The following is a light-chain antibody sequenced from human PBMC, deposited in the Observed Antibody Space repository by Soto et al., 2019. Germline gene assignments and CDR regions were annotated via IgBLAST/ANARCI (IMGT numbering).Light chain of an antibody. CDR2: AAS. Sequence: EIGLTQSPATLSLSPGERATLSCRASRSFASSYLAWYQHKPGQAPSLLIYAASSRATGIPDRFIGSGYGTYFTLTISRLEPDDSAVYYCHQYDSSPPYTFGQGTKLEIK. CDR1: RSFASSY. CDR3: HQYDSSPPYT. J-gene: IGKJ2*01. V-gene: IGKV3-20*01.